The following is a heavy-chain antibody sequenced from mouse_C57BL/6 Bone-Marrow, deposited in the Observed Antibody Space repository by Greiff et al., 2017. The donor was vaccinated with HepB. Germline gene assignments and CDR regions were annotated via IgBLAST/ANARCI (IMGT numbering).Heavy chain of an antibody. V-gene: IGHV1-64*01. CDR3: GPGRYYLDY. CDR2: IHPNSGST. CDR1: GYTFTSYW. J-gene: IGHJ2*01. Sequence: QVQLQQPGAELVKPGASVKLSCKASGYTFTSYWMHWVKKRPGQGLEWIGMIHPNSGSTNYNEKLKSKTTLTVEKSSNTAYMQLSSLTSEDSAVYYCGPGRYYLDYWGQGNTLTVSS.